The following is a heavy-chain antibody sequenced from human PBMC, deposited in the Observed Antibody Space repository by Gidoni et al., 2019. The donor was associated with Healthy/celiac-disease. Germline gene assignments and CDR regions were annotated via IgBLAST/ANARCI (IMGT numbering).Heavy chain of an antibody. CDR2: IYYSGST. CDR1: GGSISSSSYY. CDR3: ARLRIAALSFYYGMDV. D-gene: IGHD6-13*01. J-gene: IGHJ6*02. Sequence: QLQLQESGPGLVKPSETLSLTCTVSGGSISSSSYYWGGIRQPPGKGLEWIGSIYYSGSTYYNPSLKSRVTISVDTSKNQFSLKLSSVTAADTAVYYCARLRIAALSFYYGMDVWGQGTTVTVSS. V-gene: IGHV4-39*01.